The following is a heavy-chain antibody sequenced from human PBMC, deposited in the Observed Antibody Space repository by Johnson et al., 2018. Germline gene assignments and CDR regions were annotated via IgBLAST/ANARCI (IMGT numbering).Heavy chain of an antibody. CDR1: GGTFSSYA. Sequence: VQLLETGAEVKKPGSSVKVSCKASGGTFSSYAISWVRQAPGQGLEWMGGIIPIFGTANYAQKFQGRVTITADESTSTAYMELSSLRSEDTAVYYCARGIVEDYGDLGDAFDIWGQGTMVTVSS. V-gene: IGHV1-69*01. CDR3: ARGIVEDYGDLGDAFDI. J-gene: IGHJ3*02. D-gene: IGHD4-17*01. CDR2: IIPIFGTA.